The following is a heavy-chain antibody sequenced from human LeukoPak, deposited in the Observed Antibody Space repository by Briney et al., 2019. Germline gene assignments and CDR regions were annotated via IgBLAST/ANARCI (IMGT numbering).Heavy chain of an antibody. Sequence: SETLSLTCAVYGGSFSGYYWSWIRQPPGKGLEWIGYIYYSESTNYNPSLKSRVTISVDTSRNQFSLKLSSVTAADTAVYYCAREYRGAFDIWGQGTMVTVSS. CDR3: AREYRGAFDI. D-gene: IGHD2-2*02. CDR2: IYYSEST. J-gene: IGHJ3*02. V-gene: IGHV4-59*08. CDR1: GGSFSGYY.